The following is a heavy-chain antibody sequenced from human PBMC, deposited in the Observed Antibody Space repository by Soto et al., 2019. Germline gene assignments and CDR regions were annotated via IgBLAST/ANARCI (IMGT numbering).Heavy chain of an antibody. J-gene: IGHJ4*02. V-gene: IGHV1-69*06. D-gene: IGHD3-22*01. CDR3: ARTHYYYDSSGSEYYFDY. CDR1: GGAFISYA. CDR2: IIPIFGTA. Sequence: SVKVSFKASGGAFISYAISWVRQAPGQGLEWMGGIIPIFGTANYAQKFQGRVTITADKSTSTAYMELSSLRSEDTAVYYCARTHYYYDSSGSEYYFDYWGQGTLVTVSS.